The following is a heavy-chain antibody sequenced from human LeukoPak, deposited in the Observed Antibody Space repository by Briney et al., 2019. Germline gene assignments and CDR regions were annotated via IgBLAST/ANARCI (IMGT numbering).Heavy chain of an antibody. CDR2: IKQDGSES. Sequence: GGSLRLSCAVSGFSFNNQWMSWVRQAAGKRREWVANIKQDGSESYYVGSVKGRFTIYRDNAKNSLYLQMNRLRGEDTAVYYCATGQGSRWDNWGVGTLVTVS. V-gene: IGHV3-7*01. CDR1: GFSFNNQW. CDR3: ATGQGSRWDN. D-gene: IGHD6-13*01. J-gene: IGHJ4*02.